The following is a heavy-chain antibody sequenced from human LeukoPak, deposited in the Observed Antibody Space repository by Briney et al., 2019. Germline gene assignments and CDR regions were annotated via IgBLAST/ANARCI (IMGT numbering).Heavy chain of an antibody. CDR2: IHSSGGT. CDR3: ARPAYGRWIGYFDY. J-gene: IGHJ4*02. Sequence: PGGSLRLSCAASGFTGSNNYMSWVRQAPGKGLEWVSAIHSSGGTYYADSVKGRFTISRDNSKNTLYLQMNSLRAEDTAVYYCARPAYGRWIGYFDYWGQGTLVTVSS. CDR1: GFTGSNNY. D-gene: IGHD4-23*01. V-gene: IGHV3-66*03.